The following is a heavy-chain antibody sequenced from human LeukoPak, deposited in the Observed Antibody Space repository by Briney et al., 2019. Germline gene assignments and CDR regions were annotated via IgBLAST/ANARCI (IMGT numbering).Heavy chain of an antibody. J-gene: IGHJ4*02. CDR2: IKQDGSEK. CDR3: ARAFSGGWADY. CDR1: GFTFSSYA. V-gene: IGHV3-7*01. D-gene: IGHD6-19*01. Sequence: GGSLRLSCAASGFTFSSYAMTWVRQAPGKGLEWVANIKQDGSEKYYVDSVKGRFTISRDNAKNSLYLQMTSLRAEDTAVYYCARAFSGGWADYWGQGTLVTVSS.